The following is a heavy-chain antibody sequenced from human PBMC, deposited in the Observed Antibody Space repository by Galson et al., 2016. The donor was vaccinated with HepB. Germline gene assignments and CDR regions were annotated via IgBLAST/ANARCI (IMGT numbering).Heavy chain of an antibody. CDR1: GFTFSSYY. D-gene: IGHD2-21*02. Sequence: SLRLSCAASGFTFSSYYMSWVRQAPGKGLEWVSVIHSGGDTYYADSVKGRFTISKDNSKNMIYLQMNSLRAEDTAVYYCAREAIDCGGDCSGRPTYYMDVWGRGTTVIVSS. CDR2: IHSGGDT. V-gene: IGHV3-53*01. CDR3: AREAIDCGGDCSGRPTYYMDV. J-gene: IGHJ6*03.